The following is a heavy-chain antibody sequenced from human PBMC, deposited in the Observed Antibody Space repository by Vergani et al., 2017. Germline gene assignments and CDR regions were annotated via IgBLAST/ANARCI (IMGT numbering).Heavy chain of an antibody. J-gene: IGHJ4*02. CDR2: ISSSSSYI. D-gene: IGHD3-10*01. CDR1: GFTFSSYS. V-gene: IGHV3-21*01. CDR3: ARSPGTMVRGVTDY. Sequence: EVQLLESGGGLVQPGGSLRLSCAASGFTFSSYSMNWVRQAPGKGLEWVSSISSSSSYIYYADSVKGRFTISRDNAKNSLYLQMNSLRAEDTAVYYCARSPGTMVRGVTDYWGQGTLVTVSS.